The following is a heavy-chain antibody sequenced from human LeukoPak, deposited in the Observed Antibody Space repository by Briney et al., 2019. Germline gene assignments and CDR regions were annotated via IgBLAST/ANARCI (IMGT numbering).Heavy chain of an antibody. CDR3: ARGVKGSLDY. V-gene: IGHV3-21*05. CDR1: GFTFSSYS. J-gene: IGHJ4*02. CDR2: ISSSSSYI. Sequence: SGGSLRLSRAASGFTFSSYSMNWVRQAPGKGLEWVSYISSSSSYIYYADSVKGRFTISRDNAKNSLYLQMNSLRAEDTAVYYCARGVKGSLDYWGQGTLVTVSS. D-gene: IGHD3-10*01.